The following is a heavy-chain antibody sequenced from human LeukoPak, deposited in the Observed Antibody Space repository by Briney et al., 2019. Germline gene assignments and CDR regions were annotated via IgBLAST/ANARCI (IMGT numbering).Heavy chain of an antibody. V-gene: IGHV3-23*01. CDR2: ISGSGGST. D-gene: IGHD6-13*01. Sequence: HPGGSLRLSCAASGFTFSSYAMSWVRQAPGKGLEWVSAISGSGGSTYYADSVKGRFTISRDNSKNTLYLQMNRLRAEDTAVYYCAKPWCPYRCDSSSWYFDYWGQGTLVTVSS. CDR3: AKPWCPYRCDSSSWYFDY. J-gene: IGHJ4*02. CDR1: GFTFSSYA.